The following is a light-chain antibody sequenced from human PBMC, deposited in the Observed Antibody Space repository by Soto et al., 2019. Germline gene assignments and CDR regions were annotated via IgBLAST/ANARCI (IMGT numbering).Light chain of an antibody. J-gene: IGKJ5*01. CDR1: QGISTY. CDR3: QQGSTTPIT. CDR2: SAF. Sequence: DIQMTQSPSSLSASVGDRVTITCQASQGISTYLNWYQQKPGEAPRLLVYSAFRIQSGVPSRFNASGSGTDFTLSISSLQPEDFSTYYCQQGSTTPITFGLGTRLEIK. V-gene: IGKV1-39*01.